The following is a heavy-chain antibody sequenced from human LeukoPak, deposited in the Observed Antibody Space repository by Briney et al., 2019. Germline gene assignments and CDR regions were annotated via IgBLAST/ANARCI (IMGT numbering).Heavy chain of an antibody. CDR1: GGSFSGYY. V-gene: IGHV4-34*01. J-gene: IGHJ6*03. Sequence: SETLSLTCAVYGGSFSGYYWSWIRQPPGKGLEWIGEINHSGSTNYNPSLKSRVTISVDTSKNQFSLKLSSVTAADTAVYYCARLVGYCSSTSCYRYYYMDVWGKGTTVTISS. CDR3: ARLVGYCSSTSCYRYYYMDV. CDR2: INHSGST. D-gene: IGHD2-2*01.